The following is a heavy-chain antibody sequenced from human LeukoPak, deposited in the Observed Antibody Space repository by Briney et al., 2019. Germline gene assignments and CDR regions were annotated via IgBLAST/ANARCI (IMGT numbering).Heavy chain of an antibody. CDR3: ARAYDSSGSFDY. CDR1: GGSFSGYY. D-gene: IGHD3-22*01. CDR2: INHSGST. Sequence: PSETLSLTCAVYGGSFSGYYWSWIRQPPGKGLEWIWEINHSGSTNYNPPLKSRVTISVDTSKNQFSLKLSSVTAADTAVYYCARAYDSSGSFDYWGQGTLVTVSS. V-gene: IGHV4-34*01. J-gene: IGHJ4*02.